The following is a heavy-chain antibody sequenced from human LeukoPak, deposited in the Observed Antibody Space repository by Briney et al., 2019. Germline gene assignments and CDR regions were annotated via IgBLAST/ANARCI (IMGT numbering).Heavy chain of an antibody. CDR1: GFTVSSNY. Sequence: GGSLRLSCAASGFTVSSNYMTWVRQAPGKGLEWVSVIYSGGSTYYADSVKGRFTISRDNSKNTLYLQMNSLRAEDTAVYYCARGLSYLFYFDYWGQGTLVTVSS. V-gene: IGHV3-53*01. D-gene: IGHD2/OR15-2a*01. CDR2: IYSGGST. CDR3: ARGLSYLFYFDY. J-gene: IGHJ4*02.